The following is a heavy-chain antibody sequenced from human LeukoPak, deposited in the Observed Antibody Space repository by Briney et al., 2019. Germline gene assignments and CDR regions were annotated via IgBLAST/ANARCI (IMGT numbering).Heavy chain of an antibody. J-gene: IGHJ4*02. V-gene: IGHV7-4-1*01. CDR2: INTNTGNP. CDR1: GFTFIGYY. D-gene: IGHD6-19*01. Sequence: ASVMVSCKASGFTFIGYYIHWVRQAPGQGLEWMGWINTNTGNPTYAQGFTGRFVFSLDTSVSTAYLQIGSLKAEDTAVYYCASGYSSGWSVYWGQGTLVTVSS. CDR3: ASGYSSGWSVY.